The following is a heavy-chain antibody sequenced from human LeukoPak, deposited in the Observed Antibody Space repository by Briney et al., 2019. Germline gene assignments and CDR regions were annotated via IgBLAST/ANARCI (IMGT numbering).Heavy chain of an antibody. V-gene: IGHV6-1*01. CDR1: GDSVSSNSAA. CDR2: TYYRSKWYN. D-gene: IGHD3-9*01. Sequence: SQTLSLTCAISGDSVSSNSAAWNWIRQSPSRGLEWLGRTYYRSKWYNDYAVSVKSQITINPDTSKNQFSLQLNSVTPEDTAVYYCAREYYDILTGYYMDALDIWGQGTMVTVSS. J-gene: IGHJ3*02. CDR3: AREYYDILTGYYMDALDI.